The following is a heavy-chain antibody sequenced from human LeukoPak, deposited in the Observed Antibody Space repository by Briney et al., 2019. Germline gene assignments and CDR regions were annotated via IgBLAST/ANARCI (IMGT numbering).Heavy chain of an antibody. Sequence: PGRSLRLSCAASRFTFSSYAMHWVRQAPGKGLEWVAVISYDGSNKYYADSVKGRFTISRDNSKNTLYLQMNSLRAEDTAVYYCAREDYDMDYFDYWGQGTLVTVSS. J-gene: IGHJ4*02. CDR2: ISYDGSNK. CDR1: RFTFSSYA. D-gene: IGHD3-9*01. CDR3: AREDYDMDYFDY. V-gene: IGHV3-30-3*01.